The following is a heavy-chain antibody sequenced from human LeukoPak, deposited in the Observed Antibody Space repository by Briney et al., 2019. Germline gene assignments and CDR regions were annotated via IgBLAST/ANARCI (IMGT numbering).Heavy chain of an antibody. V-gene: IGHV4-59*01. Sequence: SETLSLTCTVSGGSISSYYWSWIRQPPGKRLEWIGYIYYSGSTNYNPSLKSRVTISVDSSKNQFSLKLSSVTAADTAVYYCARASSGSGSYYNAFDIWGQGTMVTVSS. J-gene: IGHJ3*02. CDR3: ARASSGSGSYYNAFDI. D-gene: IGHD1-26*01. CDR2: IYYSGST. CDR1: GGSISSYY.